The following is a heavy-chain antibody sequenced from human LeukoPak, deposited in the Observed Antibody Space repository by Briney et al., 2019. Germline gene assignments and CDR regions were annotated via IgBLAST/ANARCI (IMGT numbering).Heavy chain of an antibody. CDR2: ISYDGSNK. D-gene: IGHD2-15*01. CDR3: ARDGTPPPVVVVAATAPHDAFDI. CDR1: GFTFSSYA. Sequence: GGSLRLSCAAPGFTFSSYAMHWVRQAPGKGLEWVAVISYDGSNKYYADSVKGRFTISRDNSKNTLYLQMNSLRAEDTAVYYCARDGTPPPVVVVAATAPHDAFDIWGQGIMVTVSS. V-gene: IGHV3-30-3*01. J-gene: IGHJ3*02.